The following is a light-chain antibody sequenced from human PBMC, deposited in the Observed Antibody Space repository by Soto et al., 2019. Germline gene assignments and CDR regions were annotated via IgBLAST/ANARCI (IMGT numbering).Light chain of an antibody. V-gene: IGLV1-40*01. CDR3: QSYDSSLSGYV. J-gene: IGLJ1*01. CDR1: RSNSGAGYD. CDR2: ANN. Sequence: QSVLTQPPSVSGAPGQRVTISCTGSRSNSGAGYDVHWYQQLPGTAPKLLIYANNIRPSGVPGRFSGSKSGTSASLAITGLQAEDEADYYCQSYDSSLSGYVFGTGTKVTVL.